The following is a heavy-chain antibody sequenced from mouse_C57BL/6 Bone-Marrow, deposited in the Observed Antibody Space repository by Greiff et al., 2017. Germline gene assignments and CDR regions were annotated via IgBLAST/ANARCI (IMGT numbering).Heavy chain of an antibody. Sequence: EVQLEESGGGLVQPGGSMKFSCAASGFTFSDAWMDWVRQSPEQGLEWVAEIRNKANNHATYYAESVKGRFTISIDESKSSVHLQMNSLRAEDTGVYYCTRYWDVDFDVWGTGTTVTVSS. CDR1: GFTFSDAW. D-gene: IGHD4-1*01. V-gene: IGHV6-6*01. CDR3: TRYWDVDFDV. J-gene: IGHJ1*03. CDR2: IRNKANNHAT.